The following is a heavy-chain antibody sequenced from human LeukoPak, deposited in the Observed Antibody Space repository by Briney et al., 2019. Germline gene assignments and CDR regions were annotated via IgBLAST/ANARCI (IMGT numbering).Heavy chain of an antibody. CDR2: IYYSGST. D-gene: IGHD3-10*01. CDR3: ARIHRDSGSPTWFY. Sequence: SETLSLTCTVSGGSISSGGYYWSWIRQHPGKGLEWIGYIYYSGSTYYNPSLKSRVTISVDTSKNQFSLKLSYVTAADTAVYYCARIHRDSGSPTWFYWGQGTLVTVSS. CDR1: GGSISSGGYY. V-gene: IGHV4-31*03. J-gene: IGHJ4*02.